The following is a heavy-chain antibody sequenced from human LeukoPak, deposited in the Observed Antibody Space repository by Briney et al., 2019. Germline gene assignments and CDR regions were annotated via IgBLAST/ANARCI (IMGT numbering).Heavy chain of an antibody. CDR3: ARDGTLIVVVPFLDY. J-gene: IGHJ4*02. V-gene: IGHV3-30-3*01. CDR1: GFTFSSYA. CDR2: ISYDGSNK. Sequence: GRSLRLSCAASGFTFSSYAMYWVRQAPGKGLEWVAVISYDGSNKYYADSVKGRFTISRDNSKNTLYLQMNSLRAEDTAVYYCARDGTLIVVVPFLDYWGQGTLVTVSS. D-gene: IGHD3-22*01.